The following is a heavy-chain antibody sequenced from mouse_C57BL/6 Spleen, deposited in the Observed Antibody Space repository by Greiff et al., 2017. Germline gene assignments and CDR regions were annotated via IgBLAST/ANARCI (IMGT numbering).Heavy chain of an antibody. Sequence: EVHLVESGGGLVKPGGSLKLSCAASGFTFSDYGMHWVRQAPEKGLEWVAYISSGSSTIYYADTVKGRFTISRDNAKNTLFLQMTSLWSEDTAMYYCAITAYYSNYVGYWGQGTTLTVSS. D-gene: IGHD2-5*01. CDR1: GFTFSDYG. J-gene: IGHJ2*01. V-gene: IGHV5-17*01. CDR3: AITAYYSNYVGY. CDR2: ISSGSSTI.